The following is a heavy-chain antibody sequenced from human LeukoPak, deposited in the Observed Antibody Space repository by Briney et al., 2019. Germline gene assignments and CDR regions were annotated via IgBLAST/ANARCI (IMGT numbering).Heavy chain of an antibody. J-gene: IGHJ4*02. CDR3: TIGVY. Sequence: PGGSLRLSCAASGFTFSNAYMNWVRQAPGKGLEWVGRIKPKTDGETTEYAAPVKGRFSISRDDSRNTAYLQMNSLKTEDAAMYYCTIGVYWGQGTLVTVSS. CDR1: GFTFSNAY. CDR2: IKPKTDGETT. V-gene: IGHV3-15*07.